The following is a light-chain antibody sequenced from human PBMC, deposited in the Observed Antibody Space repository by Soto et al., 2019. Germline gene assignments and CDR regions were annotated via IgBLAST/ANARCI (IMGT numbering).Light chain of an antibody. CDR2: DAS. CDR1: RSVRSY. CDR3: QQRYAWPPIT. J-gene: IGKJ5*01. Sequence: EIVLTQSPATLSLSPGERATLSCRASRSVRSYLAWDQQKPGQAPRLLIYDASNRAAGIPARFSGRGSETDFTLTISNLEPEDFAVYYCQQRYAWPPITFGQGTRLEIK. V-gene: IGKV3-11*01.